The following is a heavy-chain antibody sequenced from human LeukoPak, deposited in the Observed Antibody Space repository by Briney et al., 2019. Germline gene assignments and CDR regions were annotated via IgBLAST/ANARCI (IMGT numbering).Heavy chain of an antibody. Sequence: AGGSLRLSCAASGFTFSSYAMSWVRQAPGKGLEWVSAISGSGGSTYYADSVKGRFTISRDNSKNTLYLQMNSLRAEDTAVYYCAKDIHYDYVWGSYRLGYWGQGTLVTVSS. CDR1: GFTFSSYA. J-gene: IGHJ4*02. D-gene: IGHD3-16*02. V-gene: IGHV3-23*01. CDR3: AKDIHYDYVWGSYRLGY. CDR2: ISGSGGST.